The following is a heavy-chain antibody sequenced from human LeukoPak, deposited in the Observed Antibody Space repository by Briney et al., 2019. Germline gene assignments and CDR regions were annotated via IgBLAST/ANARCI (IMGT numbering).Heavy chain of an antibody. D-gene: IGHD4-17*01. CDR2: IYYSGST. V-gene: IGHV4-59*01. CDR3: ARGDGDYDSYYYYGMDV. Sequence: PSETLSLTCTVSGGSISSYYWSWIRQPPGKGLEWIGYIYYSGSTNYHPSLKSRVTISVDTSKNQFSLKLSSVTAADTAVYYCARGDGDYDSYYYYGMDVWSQGTTVTVSS. CDR1: GGSISSYY. J-gene: IGHJ6*02.